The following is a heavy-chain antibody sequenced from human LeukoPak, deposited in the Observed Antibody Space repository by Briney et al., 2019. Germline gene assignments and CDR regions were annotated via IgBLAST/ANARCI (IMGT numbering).Heavy chain of an antibody. Sequence: PGGSLRLSCAASGFTFSDYYMSWIRQAPGKGLEWVSYISSSGNSTYYSDSVRGRFTISRDNAKNSLHLQMNSLRAEDTAVYYCARVSDAEADAFDIWGQGTMVTVSS. CDR3: ARVSDAEADAFDI. CDR2: ISSSGNST. CDR1: GFTFSDYY. V-gene: IGHV3-11*04. J-gene: IGHJ3*02.